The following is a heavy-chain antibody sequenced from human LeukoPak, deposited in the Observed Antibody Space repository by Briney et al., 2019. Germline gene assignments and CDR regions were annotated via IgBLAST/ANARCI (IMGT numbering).Heavy chain of an antibody. CDR1: GFTFSSYS. CDR2: TSSSSSTI. J-gene: IGHJ4*02. V-gene: IGHV3-48*01. CDR3: ARDNRYYYDSSGYPDY. D-gene: IGHD3-22*01. Sequence: GGSLRLSCAASGFTFSSYSMNWVRQAPGKGLEWVSYTSSSSSTIYYADSVKGRFTISRDNAKNSLYLQMNSLRAEDTAVYYCARDNRYYYDSSGYPDYWGQGTLVTVSS.